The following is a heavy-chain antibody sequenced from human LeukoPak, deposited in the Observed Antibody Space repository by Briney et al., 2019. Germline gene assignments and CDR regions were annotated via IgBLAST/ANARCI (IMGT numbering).Heavy chain of an antibody. CDR3: AREYYDYVWGSYRQTVYFDY. V-gene: IGHV3-74*01. D-gene: IGHD3-16*02. CDR2: INSDGSST. CDR1: GFTFSSYW. J-gene: IGHJ4*02. Sequence: PGGSLRLSCAASGFTFSSYWMHWVRQAPGKGLVWVSRINSDGSSTSYADSVKGRFTISRDNAKNTLYLQINSLRAEDTAVYYCAREYYDYVWGSYRQTVYFDYWGQGTLVTVSS.